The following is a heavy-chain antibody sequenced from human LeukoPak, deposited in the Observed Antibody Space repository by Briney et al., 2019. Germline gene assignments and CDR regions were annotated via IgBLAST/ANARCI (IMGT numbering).Heavy chain of an antibody. J-gene: IGHJ4*02. CDR3: GKVIHESGSYFHRPSFDY. Sequence: GGSLRLSCAASGFTFSTYGMHWVRQAPGKGLEWVAVISYDGYNKYYADSVKGRFTVSRDNFENTLYLQMNSMRAEDTAVYYCGKVIHESGSYFHRPSFDYWGQGTLVTVSS. V-gene: IGHV3-30*18. CDR2: ISYDGYNK. CDR1: GFTFSTYG. D-gene: IGHD3-10*01.